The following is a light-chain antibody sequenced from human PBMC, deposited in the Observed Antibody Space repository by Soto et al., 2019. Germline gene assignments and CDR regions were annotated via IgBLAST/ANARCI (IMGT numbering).Light chain of an antibody. CDR1: SSDVGGYNY. Sequence: QSALTQPASVSGSPGQSITISCTGTSSDVGGYNYVSWYQQHPGKVPRLMIYEVTRRPSGVSNRFSGSKSGNTASLTISGLQAEDEADYYYSSYTVSRTLLFGGGTKLTVL. CDR3: SSYTVSRTLL. J-gene: IGLJ2*01. CDR2: EVT. V-gene: IGLV2-14*01.